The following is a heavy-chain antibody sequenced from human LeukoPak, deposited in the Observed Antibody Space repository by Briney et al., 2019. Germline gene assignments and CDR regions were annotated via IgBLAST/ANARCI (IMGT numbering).Heavy chain of an antibody. CDR1: GYSISSGYY. CDR3: ASHSIAVAVFHERWFDP. D-gene: IGHD6-19*01. V-gene: IGHV4-38-2*02. Sequence: PSETLSLTCTVSGYSISSGYYWGWIRQPPGKGLEWIGSIYHSGSTYYNPSLKSRVTISVDTSKNQFSLKLSSVTAADTAVYYCASHSIAVAVFHERWFDPWGQGTLVTVSS. J-gene: IGHJ5*02. CDR2: IYHSGST.